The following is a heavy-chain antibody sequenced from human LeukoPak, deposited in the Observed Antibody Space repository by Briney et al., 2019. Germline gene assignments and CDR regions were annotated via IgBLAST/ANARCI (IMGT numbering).Heavy chain of an antibody. Sequence: GGSLRLSCAASGVSFRNYWMSCVRQAPGKGLEWGANINQDASEKNYVDSVKGRFIISRDNAKNSLYLQMNSLRAEDTAVYYCARGHHGMDVWGQGTTVTVSS. D-gene: IGHD5-12*01. V-gene: IGHV3-7*05. CDR1: GVSFRNYW. J-gene: IGHJ6*02. CDR3: ARGHHGMDV. CDR2: INQDASEK.